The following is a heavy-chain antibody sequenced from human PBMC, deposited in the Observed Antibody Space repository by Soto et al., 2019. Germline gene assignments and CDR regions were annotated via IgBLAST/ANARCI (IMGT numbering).Heavy chain of an antibody. J-gene: IGHJ5*02. CDR2: ISAYNGNT. V-gene: IGHV1-18*01. Sequence: ASVKVSCKASGYTFTSYGISWVRQAPGQGLEWMGWISAYNGNTNYAQKRPGIVTMTTDIFTSTAYMQLRSRRSDDTALYHGERGRRYQLLNGWFDPWGQGTLVTVSS. D-gene: IGHD2-2*01. CDR1: GYTFTSYG. CDR3: ERGRRYQLLNGWFDP.